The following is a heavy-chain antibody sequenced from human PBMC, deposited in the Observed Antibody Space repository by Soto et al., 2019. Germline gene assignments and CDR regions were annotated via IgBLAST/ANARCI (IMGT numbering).Heavy chain of an antibody. CDR1: GFISGAFA. J-gene: IGHJ4*01. CDR2: ISAGDVP. Sequence: EVQLLESGGGLVQPGESLRLSCAASGFISGAFAMNWVRQRPGKGLEWVSTISAGDVPFYADSVKGRFTISRDSSRDTLFLTLKALRAANTALFSVARARAGISTTGNFDTGAAEPWSPFPQ. CDR3: ARARAGISTTGNFDT. D-gene: IGHD1-1*01. V-gene: IGHV3-23*01.